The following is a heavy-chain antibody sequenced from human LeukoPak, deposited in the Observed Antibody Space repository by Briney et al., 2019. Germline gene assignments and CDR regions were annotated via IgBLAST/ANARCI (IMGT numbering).Heavy chain of an antibody. CDR2: IYYSGST. Sequence: SETLSLTCTVSGVSISSSSYYWGWIRQPPGKGLEWIGSIYYSGSTYYNPSLKSRVTISVDTSKNQFSLKLSSVTAADTAVYYCARLGRAAMVDNWGQGTLVTVSS. CDR3: ARLGRAAMVDN. V-gene: IGHV4-39*01. CDR1: GVSISSSSYY. J-gene: IGHJ4*02. D-gene: IGHD2-2*01.